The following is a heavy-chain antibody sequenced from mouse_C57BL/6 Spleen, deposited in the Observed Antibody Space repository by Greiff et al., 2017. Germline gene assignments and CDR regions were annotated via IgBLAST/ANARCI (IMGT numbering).Heavy chain of an antibody. D-gene: IGHD2-5*01. V-gene: IGHV1-74*01. CDR1: GYTFTSYW. CDR3: AIGDLGSNYWYFDV. CDR2: IHPSASDT. J-gene: IGHJ1*03. Sequence: QVQLQQSGAELVKPGASVTVSCKASGYTFTSYWMHWVKQRPGQGLEWIGRIHPSASDTTYNQKFKGKATLTVDKSSSTAYMQLSSLTSEDSAVYYCAIGDLGSNYWYFDVWGTGTTVTVSS.